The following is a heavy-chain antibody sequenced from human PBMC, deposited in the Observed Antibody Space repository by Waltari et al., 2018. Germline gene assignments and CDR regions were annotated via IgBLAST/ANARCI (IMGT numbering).Heavy chain of an antibody. CDR1: AFTFSSYA. Sequence: EVQLLESGGGLVQPGGSLRLSCAASAFTFSSYAMRWVRQAPGKGLEWVATVGSGGSTYYADSVKGRFTISKDRPQNTLYLQMSSLRAEDTAVYYCERGSGYFFDYWGQGTLVTVSS. CDR3: ERGSGYFFDY. J-gene: IGHJ4*02. V-gene: IGHV3-23*01. D-gene: IGHD1-1*01. CDR2: VGSGGST.